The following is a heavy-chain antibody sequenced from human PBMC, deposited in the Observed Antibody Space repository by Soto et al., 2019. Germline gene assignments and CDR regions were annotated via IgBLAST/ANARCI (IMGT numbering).Heavy chain of an antibody. CDR2: INPNSGGT. V-gene: IGHV1-2*04. CDR3: ARGGPRLIYSSCEELDY. Sequence: QVQLVQSGAEVKKPGASVKVSCKASGYTFTGYYMHWVRQAPGQGLEWMGWINPNSGGTNYAQKFQGWVTMTSDTSISTAYLELSRLRSDDTAVYYCARGGPRLIYSSCEELDYWGQGTLVTVSS. CDR1: GYTFTGYY. J-gene: IGHJ4*02. D-gene: IGHD6-19*01.